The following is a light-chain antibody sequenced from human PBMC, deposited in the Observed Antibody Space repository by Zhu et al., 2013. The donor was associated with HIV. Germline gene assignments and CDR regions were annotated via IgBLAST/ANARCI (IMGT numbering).Light chain of an antibody. CDR3: QQRSHWPPT. V-gene: IGKV3-11*01. Sequence: EIVLTQSPATLSLSPGDRATLSCRASQSVSGFLAWYQQKPGQAPRLLIYDVSNRATGIPVRFSGSGSGTDFTLTINSLEPVDFAVYYCQQRSHWPPTFGGGTKVEIK. CDR1: QSVSGF. CDR2: DVS. J-gene: IGKJ4*01.